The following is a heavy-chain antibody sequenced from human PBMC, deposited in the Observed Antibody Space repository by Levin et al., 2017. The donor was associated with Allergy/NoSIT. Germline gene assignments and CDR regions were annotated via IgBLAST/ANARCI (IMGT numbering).Heavy chain of an antibody. V-gene: IGHV3-49*03. CDR3: TRDSGNSRRPRLDY. Sequence: GESLKISCTASGFTFGDYAMSWFRQAPGKGLEWVGFIRSKAYGGTTEYAASVKGRFTISRDDSKSIAYLQMNSLKTEDTAVYYCTRDSGNSRRPRLDYWGQGTLVTVSS. J-gene: IGHJ4*02. CDR2: IRSKAYGGTT. CDR1: GFTFGDYA. D-gene: IGHD4-23*01.